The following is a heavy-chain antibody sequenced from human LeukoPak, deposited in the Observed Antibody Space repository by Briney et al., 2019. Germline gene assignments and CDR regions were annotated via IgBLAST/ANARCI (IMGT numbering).Heavy chain of an antibody. CDR1: GFTFSSYW. CDR3: AKYSTTYDFSSHYYSSYFDY. D-gene: IGHD3-3*01. Sequence: GGSLRLSCAASGFTFSSYWMSWVRQAPGKGREWVAHIEQGGSEKYYVDSVKGRFNIYRDNDKNSLYLQIKSLRAEDTAVLYCAKYSTTYDFSSHYYSSYFDYWGQGTMVTVSS. V-gene: IGHV3-7*01. CDR2: IEQGGSEK. J-gene: IGHJ4*02.